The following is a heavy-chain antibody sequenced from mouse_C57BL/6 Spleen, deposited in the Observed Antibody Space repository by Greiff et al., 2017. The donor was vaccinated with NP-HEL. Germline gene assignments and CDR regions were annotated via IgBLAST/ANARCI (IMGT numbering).Heavy chain of an antibody. J-gene: IGHJ4*01. Sequence: VQLQQPGAELVKPGASVKLSCKASGYTFTSYWMQWVKQRPGQGLEWIGEIDPSDSYTNYNQKFKGKATLTVETSSSTAYMQLSSLTSEDSAVYYCARSDGNYVDYAMDYWGQGTSVTVSS. D-gene: IGHD2-1*01. CDR1: GYTFTSYW. CDR3: ARSDGNYVDYAMDY. V-gene: IGHV1-50*01. CDR2: IDPSDSYT.